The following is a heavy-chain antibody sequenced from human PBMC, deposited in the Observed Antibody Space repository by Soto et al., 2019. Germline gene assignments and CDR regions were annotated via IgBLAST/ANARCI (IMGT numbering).Heavy chain of an antibody. CDR2: IYYSGST. Sequence: SETLSLTCPVSGGSISSYYWSWIRQPPGKGLEWIGYIYYSGSTNYNPSLKSRVTISVDTSKNQFSLKLGSVTAADTAVYYCARQRCSGGSCYIGYWGQGTLVTVSS. D-gene: IGHD2-15*01. J-gene: IGHJ4*02. V-gene: IGHV4-59*08. CDR1: GGSISSYY. CDR3: ARQRCSGGSCYIGY.